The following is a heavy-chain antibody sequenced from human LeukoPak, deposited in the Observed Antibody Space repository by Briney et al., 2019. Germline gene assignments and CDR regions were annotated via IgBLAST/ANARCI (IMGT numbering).Heavy chain of an antibody. CDR1: GGSISSFY. CDR2: IYTSGST. CDR3: ARAYSEAFDI. J-gene: IGHJ3*02. D-gene: IGHD2-21*01. V-gene: IGHV4-4*07. Sequence: PSETLSLTCTVSGGSISSFYWSWVRQPAGKGLEWIGRIYTSGSTNYNPSLKSRVTMSVDTSKNQFSLKLSFVTAADTAVYYWARAYSEAFDIWGQRTMVTVSS.